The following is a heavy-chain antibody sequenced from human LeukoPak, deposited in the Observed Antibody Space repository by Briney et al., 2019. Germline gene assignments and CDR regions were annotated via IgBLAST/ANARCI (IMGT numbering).Heavy chain of an antibody. J-gene: IGHJ4*02. CDR1: GGYITSSSYY. V-gene: IGHV4-39*07. Sequence: SETLSLTCTVSGGYITSSSYYWGWIRQPPGKGLEWIGSIYFSGSPYHNPSLKSRVTMSVDTSKNQFSLKLSSVAAADTAVYYCARDSGDSSGYYVDYFDYWGQGTLVTVSS. CDR2: IYFSGSP. D-gene: IGHD3-22*01. CDR3: ARDSGDSSGYYVDYFDY.